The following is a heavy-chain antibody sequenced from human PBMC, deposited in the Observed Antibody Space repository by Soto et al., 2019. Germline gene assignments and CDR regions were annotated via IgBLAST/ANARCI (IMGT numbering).Heavy chain of an antibody. D-gene: IGHD3-16*01. V-gene: IGHV4-4*07. J-gene: IGHJ5*02. CDR1: GAAIRSYH. CDR2: MQHTGNT. Sequence: SETLFLTCAVSGAAIRSYHWSWIRQPAGKGLEWIGRMQHTGNTNYNPSLKRRVTMSVDTSKNQISLKMTSVTAADTAVYFCAKDVSSRRWFDPWGQGILVTVSS. CDR3: AKDVSSRRWFDP.